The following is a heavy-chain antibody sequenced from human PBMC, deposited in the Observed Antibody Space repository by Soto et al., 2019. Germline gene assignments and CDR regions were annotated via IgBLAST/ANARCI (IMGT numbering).Heavy chain of an antibody. CDR1: GFTFSSYS. J-gene: IGHJ6*02. CDR3: ARVSRSMDV. D-gene: IGHD2-2*01. CDR2: ISSSSSTI. V-gene: IGHV3-48*01. Sequence: GGSLRLSCAASGFTFSSYSMNWVRQAPGKGLEWVSYISSSSSTIYYADSVKGRFTISRDNAKNSLYLQMNSLRAEDTAVYYCARVSRSMDVWGQGTTVTVSS.